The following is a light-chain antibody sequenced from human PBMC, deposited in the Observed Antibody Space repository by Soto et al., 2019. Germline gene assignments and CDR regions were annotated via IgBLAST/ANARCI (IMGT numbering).Light chain of an antibody. V-gene: IGKV1-39*01. Sequence: DIQMTQSPSSVSASVGDRVTITCRASQSISSYLNWYQQKPGKAPKLLIYAASSLQSGVPSRFSGSGSGTDFTLTINSLQPEDFGTYYCQQSYSIRSWTFGQGTKVDIK. CDR3: QQSYSIRSWT. J-gene: IGKJ1*01. CDR2: AAS. CDR1: QSISSY.